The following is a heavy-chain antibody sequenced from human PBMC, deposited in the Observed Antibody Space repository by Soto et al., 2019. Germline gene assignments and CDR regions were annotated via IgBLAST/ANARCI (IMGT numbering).Heavy chain of an antibody. CDR3: ARFPDYGAHVGP. D-gene: IGHD4-17*01. CDR1: GGSLSTYY. CDR2: VYYNGSTSY. Sequence: QVQLQESGPGLVKPSETLSLTCTLSGGSLSTYYWSWIRQPPGKGLEWIGYVYYNGSTSYKHNPSLESRVTISVDTSKSQFSLKLTSVTAADTAIYYCARFPDYGAHVGPWGQGTLVTVSS. J-gene: IGHJ5*02. V-gene: IGHV4-59*08.